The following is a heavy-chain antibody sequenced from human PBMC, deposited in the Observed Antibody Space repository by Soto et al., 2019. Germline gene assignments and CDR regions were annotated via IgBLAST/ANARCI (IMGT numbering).Heavy chain of an antibody. V-gene: IGHV1-3*01. CDR1: GYTFTSYG. D-gene: IGHD3-22*01. J-gene: IGHJ4*02. CDR3: ERGVYFDGSNYLAY. CDR2: INPGNGNT. Sequence: ASVKVSEKACGYTFTSYGINWVRQAPGRGLEWMGWINPGNGNTKYSQQFQGRVIIDRDTSASTAYMELSSLRSEDTAVYYCERGVYFDGSNYLAYWSLGTMVTVS.